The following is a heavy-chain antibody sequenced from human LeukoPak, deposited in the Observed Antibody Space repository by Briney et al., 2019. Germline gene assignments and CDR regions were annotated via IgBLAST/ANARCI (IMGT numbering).Heavy chain of an antibody. J-gene: IGHJ4*02. V-gene: IGHV1-24*01. D-gene: IGHD3-3*01. CDR3: ATTNLRFLEWLPPDY. CDR2: FDPEDGET. Sequence: ASVKVSCKVSGYTLTELSMHWVRQAPGKGLEWMGGFDPEDGETIYAQKFQGRVTMTEDTSTDTAYMELSSLRPEDTAVYYCATTNLRFLEWLPPDYWGQGTLVTVSS. CDR1: GYTLTELS.